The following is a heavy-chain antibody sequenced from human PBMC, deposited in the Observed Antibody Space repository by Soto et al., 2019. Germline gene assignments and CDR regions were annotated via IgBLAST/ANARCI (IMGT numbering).Heavy chain of an antibody. Sequence: SETLSLTCAVYGGSFSGYYWSWIRQPPGKGLEWIGEINHSGSTNYNPSLESRVTISVDTSKNQFSLKLSSVTAADTAVYYCARVWVVVVPAAMLDYYGMDVWGQGTTVTVSS. J-gene: IGHJ6*02. CDR3: ARVWVVVVPAAMLDYYGMDV. CDR2: INHSGST. D-gene: IGHD2-2*01. CDR1: GGSFSGYY. V-gene: IGHV4-34*01.